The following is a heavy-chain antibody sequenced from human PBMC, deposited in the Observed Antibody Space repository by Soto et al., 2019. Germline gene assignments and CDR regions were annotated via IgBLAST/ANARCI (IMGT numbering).Heavy chain of an antibody. CDR2: IDWDDDK. D-gene: IGHD6-6*01. J-gene: IGHJ6*02. CDR1: GFSLSTSGMC. CDR3: ARGYSSSPGYYYGMDV. V-gene: IGHV2-70*01. Sequence: PTLVNPTQTLTLTCTFSGFSLSTSGMCVSWIRQPPGKALEWLALIDWDDDKYYSTSLKTRLTISKDTSKNQVVLTMTNMDPVDTATYYCARGYSSSPGYYYGMDVWGQGTTVTVSS.